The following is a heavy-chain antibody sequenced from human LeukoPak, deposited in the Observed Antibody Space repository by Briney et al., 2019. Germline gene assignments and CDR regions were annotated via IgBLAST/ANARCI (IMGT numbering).Heavy chain of an antibody. J-gene: IGHJ4*02. Sequence: SVKVSCKASGGTFSGYAISWVRQAPGQGLEWMGGIIPIFGTANYAQKFQGRVTITADESTSTAYMELSSLRSEDTAVYYCTRDPGELIVATTFDYWGQGTLVTVSS. V-gene: IGHV1-69*13. CDR3: TRDPGELIVATTFDY. CDR1: GGTFSGYA. CDR2: IIPIFGTA. D-gene: IGHD5-12*01.